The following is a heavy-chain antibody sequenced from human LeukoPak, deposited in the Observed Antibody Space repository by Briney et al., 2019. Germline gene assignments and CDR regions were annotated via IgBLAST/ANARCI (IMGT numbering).Heavy chain of an antibody. Sequence: SETLSLTCTVSGGSISSYYWSWIRQPPGKGLEWIGEINHSGSTNYNPSLKSRVTISVDTSKNQFSLKLSSVTAADTAVYYCARSYGSGSYYKSGWFDPWGQGTLVTVSS. D-gene: IGHD3-10*01. V-gene: IGHV4-34*01. CDR3: ARSYGSGSYYKSGWFDP. J-gene: IGHJ5*02. CDR1: GGSISSYY. CDR2: INHSGST.